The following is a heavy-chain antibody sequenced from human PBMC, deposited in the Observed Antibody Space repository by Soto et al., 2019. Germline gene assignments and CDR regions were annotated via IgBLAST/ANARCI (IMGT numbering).Heavy chain of an antibody. Sequence: SETLSLTCTVSGGSISSGDYYWSWIRQHPGKGLEWIGYIYYSGSTYYNPSLKSRVTISVDTSKNQFSLKLSSLTAADTAVYYCARVVGDNRSASGAIHISGQGTIVPVSS. CDR3: ARVVGDNRSASGAIHI. CDR1: GGSISSGDYY. J-gene: IGHJ3*02. D-gene: IGHD1-26*01. CDR2: IYYSGST. V-gene: IGHV4-31*02.